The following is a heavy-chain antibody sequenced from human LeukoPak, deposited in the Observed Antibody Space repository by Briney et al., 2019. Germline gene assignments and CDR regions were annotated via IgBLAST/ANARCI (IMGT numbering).Heavy chain of an antibody. V-gene: IGHV4-59*01. Sequence: SETLSLTCTVSGGSISSYYWSWIRQPPGKGLEWIGYIYYSGSTNYNPPLKSRVTISVDTSKNQFSLKLSSVTAADTAVYYCARERPGVGAIDYWGQGTLVTVSS. D-gene: IGHD1-26*01. CDR2: IYYSGST. J-gene: IGHJ4*02. CDR3: ARERPGVGAIDY. CDR1: GGSISSYY.